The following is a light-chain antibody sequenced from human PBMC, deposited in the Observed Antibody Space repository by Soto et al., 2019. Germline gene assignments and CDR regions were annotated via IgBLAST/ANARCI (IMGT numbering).Light chain of an antibody. J-gene: IGKJ3*01. Sequence: EIVLTQSPGTLSLSPGERATLSCRASQSVSSSYLAWYQQKPGQAPRLLFYGASSRATGIPDRFSGSGSGTDFTLTISRLEPEDFAVYYCQQYGTFGPGTKVDIK. CDR3: QQYGT. CDR2: GAS. V-gene: IGKV3-20*01. CDR1: QSVSSSY.